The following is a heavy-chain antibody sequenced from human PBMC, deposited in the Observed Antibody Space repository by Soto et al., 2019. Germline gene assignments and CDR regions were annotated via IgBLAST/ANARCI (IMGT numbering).Heavy chain of an antibody. Sequence: QLQLQESGSGLVKPSQTLSLTCAVSGGSISSGGYSWSWIRQPPGKGLEWSGYIYHSGSSYYNPSLQRRVTLAVDRFKNQLSLKLSSVPAADTAVDCCASQTRGDYVWGSYRYTGYFQHWGAGTPVTGSP. J-gene: IGHJ1*01. CDR2: IYHSGSS. V-gene: IGHV4-30-2*01. CDR3: ASQTRGDYVWGSYRYTGYFQH. D-gene: IGHD3-16*02. CDR1: GGSISSGGYS.